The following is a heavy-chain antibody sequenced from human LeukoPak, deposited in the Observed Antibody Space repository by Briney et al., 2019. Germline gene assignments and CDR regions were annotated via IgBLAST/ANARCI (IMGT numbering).Heavy chain of an antibody. CDR1: GYTFTNYY. V-gene: IGHV1-46*01. CDR2: INPSGGST. D-gene: IGHD2-15*01. J-gene: IGHJ4*02. Sequence: GASVKVSCKASGYTFTNYYMHWVRQAPGQGLEWMGIINPSGGSTSYAQKFQGRVTMTRDTSTRTVYMELSSLRSEDTAVYYCAMYCSGGSCPSGVYRGQGTLVTVSS. CDR3: AMYCSGGSCPSGVY.